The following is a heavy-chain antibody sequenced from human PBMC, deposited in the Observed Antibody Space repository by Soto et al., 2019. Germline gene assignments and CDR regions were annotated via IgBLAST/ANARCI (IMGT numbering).Heavy chain of an antibody. CDR1: GFTFSSYA. Sequence: GGSLRLSCAASGFTFSSYAMSWVRQAPGKGLEWVSAISGSGGSTYYADSLKGRFTTSGDNSNNTLYLQMNSLRAEDTAVYYCAKGGLLTGVAYFDYWGLGTLVT. CDR3: AKGGLLTGVAYFDY. CDR2: ISGSGGST. J-gene: IGHJ4*02. V-gene: IGHV3-23*01. D-gene: IGHD7-27*01.